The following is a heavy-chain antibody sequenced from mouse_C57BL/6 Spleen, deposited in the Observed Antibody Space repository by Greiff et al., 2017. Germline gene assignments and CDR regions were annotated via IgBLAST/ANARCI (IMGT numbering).Heavy chain of an antibody. CDR1: GFTFSDYG. V-gene: IGHV5-17*01. D-gene: IGHD2-2*01. CDR3: ARPYIYYGYDGGAWLAY. CDR2: ISSGSSTI. J-gene: IGHJ3*01. Sequence: EVMLVESGGGLVKPGGSLKLSCAASGFTFSDYGMHWVRQAPEKGLEWVAYISSGSSTIYYADTVKGRFTISRDNAKNTLFLQMTSLRSEDTAMYYCARPYIYYGYDGGAWLAYWGQGTLVTVSA.